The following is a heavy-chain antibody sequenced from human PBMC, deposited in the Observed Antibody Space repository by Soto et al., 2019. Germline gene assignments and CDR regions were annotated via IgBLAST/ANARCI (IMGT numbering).Heavy chain of an antibody. Sequence: SVKVSCKASGGTFSNHAISWVRQAPGQGLEWVGGIIPMFPTADYAQRFQGRVTITADDSTTTVYMELSGLRSEDTAVYYCARDDATYCGGDCYRYFYYGMDVWGQGTTVTVSS. CDR2: IIPMFPTA. D-gene: IGHD2-21*02. CDR1: GGTFSNHA. J-gene: IGHJ6*02. V-gene: IGHV1-69*13. CDR3: ARDDATYCGGDCYRYFYYGMDV.